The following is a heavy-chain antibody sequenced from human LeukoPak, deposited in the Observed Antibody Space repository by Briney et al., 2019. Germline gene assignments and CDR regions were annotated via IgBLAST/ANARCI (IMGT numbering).Heavy chain of an antibody. Sequence: GGSLRLSCAASGFTFSDYSMSWIRQAPGQGLEWVSYISRSGDTIDYADSVKGRFSISRDNAKNSLYLQMNSLRAEDTAVYYCAGYHWNSGVVYWGQGTLLTVSS. CDR1: GFTFSDYS. CDR3: AGYHWNSGVVY. CDR2: ISRSGDTI. V-gene: IGHV3-11*01. D-gene: IGHD1-7*01. J-gene: IGHJ1*01.